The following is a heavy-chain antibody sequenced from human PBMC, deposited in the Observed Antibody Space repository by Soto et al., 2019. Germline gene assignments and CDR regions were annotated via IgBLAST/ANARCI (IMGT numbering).Heavy chain of an antibody. CDR3: VKDLTMAAANDYFDY. Sequence: EVQLLESGGDLVQPGGSLRLSCAASGFTFSNFGMSWVRQAPGQGLQWVSIIGVDGVTTYYADSVRSRFTISRDNTKTTLYLQMISLRAEDTAIYYGVKDLTMAAANDYFDYWGQGTLVTVSS. CDR2: IGVDGVTT. V-gene: IGHV3-23*01. J-gene: IGHJ4*02. CDR1: GFTFSNFG. D-gene: IGHD6-19*01.